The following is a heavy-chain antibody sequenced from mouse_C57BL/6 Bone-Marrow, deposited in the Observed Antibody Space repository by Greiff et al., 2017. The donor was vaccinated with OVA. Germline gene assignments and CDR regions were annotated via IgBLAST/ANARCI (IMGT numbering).Heavy chain of an antibody. J-gene: IGHJ2*01. CDR3: SRRWGVTTRYYFDY. D-gene: IGHD2-12*01. Sequence: VQLQQPGAELVRPGSSVKLSCKASGYTFTSYWMDWVKQRPGQGLEWIGNIYPSDSETHYNQKFKDKATLTVDKSSSTAYMQLSSLTSEDSAVYYCSRRWGVTTRYYFDYWGQGTTLTVSS. CDR1: GYTFTSYW. CDR2: IYPSDSET. V-gene: IGHV1-61*01.